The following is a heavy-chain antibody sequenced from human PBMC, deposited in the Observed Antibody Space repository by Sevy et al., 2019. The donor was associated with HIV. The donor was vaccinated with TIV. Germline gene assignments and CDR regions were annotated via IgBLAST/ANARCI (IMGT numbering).Heavy chain of an antibody. Sequence: GGSLRLSCAASGFTFSSYAMHWVRQAPGKGLEWVAVISYDGSNKYNADSVKGRFTISRDNSKNTLYLQMNSLRAEDTAVYYCASVAVGVVVPAAMRVSGGWFDPWGQGTLVTVSS. CDR2: ISYDGSNK. CDR1: GFTFSSYA. V-gene: IGHV3-30-3*01. J-gene: IGHJ5*02. D-gene: IGHD2-2*01. CDR3: ASVAVGVVVPAAMRVSGGWFDP.